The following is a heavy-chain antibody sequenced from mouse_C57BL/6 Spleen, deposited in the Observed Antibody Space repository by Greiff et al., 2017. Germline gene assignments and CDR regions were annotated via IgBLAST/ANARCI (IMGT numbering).Heavy chain of an antibody. CDR2: ISDGGSYT. D-gene: IGHD3-3*01. V-gene: IGHV5-4*01. CDR3: AREGGTPWFAY. CDR1: GFTFSSYA. Sequence: EVKLVESGGGLVKPGGSLKLSCAASGFTFSSYAMSWVRQTPEKRLEWVATISDGGSYTYYPDNVKGRFTISRDNAKNNLYLQMSQLKSEDTAMYYCAREGGTPWFAYWGQGTLVTVSA. J-gene: IGHJ3*01.